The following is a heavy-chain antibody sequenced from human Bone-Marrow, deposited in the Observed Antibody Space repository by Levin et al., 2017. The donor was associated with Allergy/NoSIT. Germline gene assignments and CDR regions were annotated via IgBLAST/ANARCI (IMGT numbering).Heavy chain of an antibody. D-gene: IGHD1-14*01. Sequence: GESLKISCKTSGYTFTAQYIHWVRLAPGQGLEWMGRINPKSGGTTYPQNFQGRVTMTRDTSITTVSMELRRLRSDDTAIYYCARDLPQIPGAVGWFDPWGQGTLVTVSS. CDR3: ARDLPQIPGAVGWFDP. V-gene: IGHV1-2*06. CDR1: GYTFTAQY. CDR2: INPKSGGT. J-gene: IGHJ5*02.